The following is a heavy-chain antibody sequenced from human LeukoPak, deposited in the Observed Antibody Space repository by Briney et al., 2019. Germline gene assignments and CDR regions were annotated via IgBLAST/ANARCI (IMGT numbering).Heavy chain of an antibody. CDR3: ARDEQLAYFDY. D-gene: IGHD6-6*01. J-gene: IGHJ4*02. CDR1: GFTFSSYW. Sequence: PGGSLRLSCAASGFTFSSYWMHWVRQAPGKGLVWVSRINTDGSSTSYADSVKGRFTISRDNAKNTLYLQMNSLRAEDTAVYYCARDEQLAYFDYWGQGTLVTVSS. V-gene: IGHV3-74*01. CDR2: INTDGSST.